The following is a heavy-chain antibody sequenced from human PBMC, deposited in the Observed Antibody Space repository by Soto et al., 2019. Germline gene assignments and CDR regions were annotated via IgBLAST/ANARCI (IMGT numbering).Heavy chain of an antibody. CDR1: GFTFSSYG. CDR2: IWYDGSNK. V-gene: IGHV3-33*01. CDR3: ERDWEEQQMVRYCYYGMDV. Sequence: PGGSLRLSCAASGFTFSSYGMHWVRQAPGKGLEWVAVIWYDGSNKYYADSVKGRFTISRDNSKNTLYLQMNSLRAEDTAVYYCERDWEEQQMVRYCYYGMDVWGQGTTVIVSS. J-gene: IGHJ6*02. D-gene: IGHD6-13*01.